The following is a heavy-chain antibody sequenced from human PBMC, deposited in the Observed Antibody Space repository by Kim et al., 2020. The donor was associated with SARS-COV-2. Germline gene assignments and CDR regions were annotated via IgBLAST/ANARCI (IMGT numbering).Heavy chain of an antibody. J-gene: IGHJ4*02. CDR3: ARDWNWGIDV. CDR2: ISVTDAI. Sequence: GGSLRLSCAASGFTFNTYNMNWVRQAPGKGLEWISYISVTDAIYYADSVKGRFTISRDYAKNSLDLQMNSLRDEDTAVYYCARDWNWGIDVWGQGTLVTVSS. V-gene: IGHV3-48*02. CDR1: GFTFNTYN. D-gene: IGHD7-27*01.